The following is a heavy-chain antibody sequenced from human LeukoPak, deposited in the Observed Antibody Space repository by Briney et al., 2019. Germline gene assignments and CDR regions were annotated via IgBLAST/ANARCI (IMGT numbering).Heavy chain of an antibody. V-gene: IGHV3-48*04. J-gene: IGHJ6*02. CDR1: GFTFSSYS. Sequence: GGSLRLSCAASGFTFSSYSMNWVRQAPGKGLEWVSYISSSSSTIYYADSVRGRFTISRDNAKNSLYLQMNSLRAEDTAVYYCARDRGSGWPDYGMDVWGQGTPVTVSS. D-gene: IGHD6-19*01. CDR3: ARDRGSGWPDYGMDV. CDR2: ISSSSSTI.